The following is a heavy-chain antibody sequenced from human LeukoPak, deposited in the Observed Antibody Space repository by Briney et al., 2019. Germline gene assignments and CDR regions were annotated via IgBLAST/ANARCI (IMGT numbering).Heavy chain of an antibody. CDR3: ARVELVGATTGFDY. D-gene: IGHD1-26*01. V-gene: IGHV3-21*01. J-gene: IGHJ4*02. Sequence: PGGSLRLSCAASGFTFSSYSMNWVRQAPGKGLEWVSSISSSSSYIYYADSVKGRFTISRDNAKNSLCLQMNSLRAEDTAVYYCARVELVGATTGFDYWGQGTLVTVSS. CDR2: ISSSSSYI. CDR1: GFTFSSYS.